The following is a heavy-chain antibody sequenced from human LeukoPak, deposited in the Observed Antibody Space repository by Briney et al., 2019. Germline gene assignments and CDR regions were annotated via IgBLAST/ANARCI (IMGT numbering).Heavy chain of an antibody. V-gene: IGHV4-61*10. Sequence: PSETLSLTCTVSGASISSGEYYWSWIRQPAGKGLEWIGYIYYSGSTNYNPSLKSRVTISIDTSKNQFSLKLTSVTAADTAIYYCARDWGSGYDSRFDPWGQGTLVTISS. CDR1: GASISSGEYY. CDR2: IYYSGST. CDR3: ARDWGSGYDSRFDP. J-gene: IGHJ5*02. D-gene: IGHD5-12*01.